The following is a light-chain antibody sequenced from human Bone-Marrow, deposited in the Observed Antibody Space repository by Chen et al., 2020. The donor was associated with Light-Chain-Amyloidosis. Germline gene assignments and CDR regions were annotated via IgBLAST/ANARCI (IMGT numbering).Light chain of an antibody. V-gene: IGKV1-5*03. Sequence: DIRMTQSTSTLSASVGERVTITCRASQDIGDWLAWFQQKTGKAPDLLIYKASILQPGVPSRFSGSGSGTEFTLSITSLQPYDFATYFCQQYKLFSFTFGQGTTL. CDR1: QDIGDW. CDR3: QQYKLFSFT. CDR2: KAS. J-gene: IGKJ2*01.